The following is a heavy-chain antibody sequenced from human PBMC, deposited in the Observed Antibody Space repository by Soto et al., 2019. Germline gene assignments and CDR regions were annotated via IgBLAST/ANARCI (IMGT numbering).Heavy chain of an antibody. CDR1: GGPSTGYW. CDR2: VQNTGNA. J-gene: IGHJ2*01. CDR3: ARPRGHSGSYSWDWYFDF. D-gene: IGHD1-26*01. Sequence: QIPVQPSGAGPLKPSETLSLSCIVKGGPSTGYWWTWIRQSPGKALERIWEVQNTGNANYNPSLKGRVTMSLDTSKNRLSRTLTSVTAADTAVYSCARPRGHSGSYSWDWYFDFWGRGTLVTVSS. V-gene: IGHV4-34*01.